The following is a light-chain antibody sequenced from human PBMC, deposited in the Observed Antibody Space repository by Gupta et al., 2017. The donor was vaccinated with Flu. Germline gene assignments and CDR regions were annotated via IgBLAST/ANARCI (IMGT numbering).Light chain of an antibody. CDR3: QQYDSYPWT. Sequence: QMTQSPSTLSASVGDRVIITCRAGQSISNWLAWYQQKPGKAPKLLIYMASSLESGVPSRFSGSGSATEFTLTVSSLQPDDFATYYCQQYDSYPWTFGQGTKVEI. J-gene: IGKJ1*01. CDR2: MAS. CDR1: QSISNW. V-gene: IGKV1-5*03.